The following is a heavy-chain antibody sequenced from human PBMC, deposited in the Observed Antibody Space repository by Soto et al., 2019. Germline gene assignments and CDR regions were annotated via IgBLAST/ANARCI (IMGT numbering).Heavy chain of an antibody. D-gene: IGHD2-15*01. Sequence: QVQLVQSGAEVKKPGSSVKVSCKASGGTFSSYAISWVRQAPGQGLEWMGGIIPIFGTADYAQKFQGRVTIAAXEXSSTAYMELSSLRSEDTAVYYCASVETPRYYYGMDVWGQGTTVTVSS. CDR1: GGTFSSYA. CDR2: IIPIFGTA. CDR3: ASVETPRYYYGMDV. J-gene: IGHJ6*02. V-gene: IGHV1-69*12.